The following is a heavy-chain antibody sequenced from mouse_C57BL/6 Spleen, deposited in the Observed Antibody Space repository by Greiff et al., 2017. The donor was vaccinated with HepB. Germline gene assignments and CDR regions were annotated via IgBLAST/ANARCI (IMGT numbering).Heavy chain of an antibody. J-gene: IGHJ2*01. CDR1: GYTFTSYW. V-gene: IGHV1-64*01. CDR2: IHPNSGST. D-gene: IGHD2-4*01. CDR3: AREEDDSVFDY. Sequence: QVQLQQPGAELVKPGASVQLSCKASGYTFTSYWMHWVKQRPGQGLEWIGMIHPNSGSTNYNEKFKSKATLTVDKASSTAYMQLSSLTSEDSAVYYCAREEDDSVFDYWGQGTTLTVSS.